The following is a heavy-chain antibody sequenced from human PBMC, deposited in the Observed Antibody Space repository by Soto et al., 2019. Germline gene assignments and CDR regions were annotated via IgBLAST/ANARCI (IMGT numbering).Heavy chain of an antibody. Sequence: QVQLVQSGAEVRKPGASVKVSCKASGYTFSSHGIIWVRQAPGQGLEWMGWISGYNGNAKYAQRFQGRVTMTTDTSTSTVYMDLRSLGSYDSAVYYCAREGSYGLYDCWGQGTLVTVSS. J-gene: IGHJ4*02. V-gene: IGHV1-18*01. CDR3: AREGSYGLYDC. D-gene: IGHD2-15*01. CDR2: ISGYNGNA. CDR1: GYTFSSHG.